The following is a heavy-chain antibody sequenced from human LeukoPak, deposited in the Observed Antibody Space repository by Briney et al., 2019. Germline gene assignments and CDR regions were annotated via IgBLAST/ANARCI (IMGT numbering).Heavy chain of an antibody. J-gene: IGHJ3*02. D-gene: IGHD3-22*01. Sequence: GGSLRLSCEGQGFTFSDYILDWVRQAPGERLVWIGRIRRRSKGYTTEYAASVKGRFTVSRDDSKKSLYLQMNSLKIEDTAVYYCSRDGVTGDDSAFDIWGQGTMVTVSS. CDR3: SRDGVTGDDSAFDI. CDR2: IRRRSKGYTT. V-gene: IGHV3-72*01. CDR1: GFTFSDYI.